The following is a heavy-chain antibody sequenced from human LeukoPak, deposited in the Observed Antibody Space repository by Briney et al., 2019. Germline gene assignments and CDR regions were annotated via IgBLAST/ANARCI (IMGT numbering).Heavy chain of an antibody. Sequence: SVKVSCKASGGTFSSYAISWVRQAPGQGLEWMGGIIPIFGTANYAQKFQGRVTITADKSTSTAYMELSSLRSEDTAVYYCARVCYYYYGMDVWGKGTTATVSS. CDR1: GGTFSSYA. CDR3: ARVCYYYYGMDV. J-gene: IGHJ6*04. CDR2: IIPIFGTA. V-gene: IGHV1-69*06.